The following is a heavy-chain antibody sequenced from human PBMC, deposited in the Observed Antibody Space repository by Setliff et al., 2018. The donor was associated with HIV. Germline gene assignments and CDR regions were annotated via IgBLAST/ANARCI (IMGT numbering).Heavy chain of an antibody. CDR1: GYSFTTYW. J-gene: IGHJ3*02. CDR2: IYPGDSDT. CDR3: ARLRDSSGYYYVGGAFDI. Sequence: GESLKISCKGSGYSFTTYWIGWVRQMPGKGLEWMGIIYPGDSDTRYSPSFQGQVTVSADKSISTAYLQWSSLKASDTAMYYCARLRDSSGYYYVGGAFDIWGQGTMVTVSS. V-gene: IGHV5-51*01. D-gene: IGHD3-22*01.